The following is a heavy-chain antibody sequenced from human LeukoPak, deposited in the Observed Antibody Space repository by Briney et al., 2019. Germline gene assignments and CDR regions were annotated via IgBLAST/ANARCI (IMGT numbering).Heavy chain of an antibody. D-gene: IGHD3-10*01. CDR2: INHSGST. J-gene: IGHJ5*02. CDR3: ARRGGGNLVFVWFDP. CDR1: GGSFSGYY. V-gene: IGHV4-34*01. Sequence: SETLSLTCAVYGGSFSGYYWSWIRQPPGKGLEWIGEINHSGSTNYNASLKSRVTISVDTSKNQFSLKLSSVTAADTAVYYCARRGGGNLVFVWFDPWGQGTLVTVSS.